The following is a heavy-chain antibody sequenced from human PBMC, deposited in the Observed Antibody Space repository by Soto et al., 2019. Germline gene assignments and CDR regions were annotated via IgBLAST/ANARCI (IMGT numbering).Heavy chain of an antibody. CDR3: ARFIAAAAPVDY. CDR1: GYTFSSYG. CDR2: ISAYNGNA. Sequence: ASVKVSCKASGYTFSSYGISWVRQAPGQGLEWMGWISAYNGNANYAQKPQGRVTITTDTSTSTAYMELRSLRSDDTAVYYCARFIAAAAPVDYWGQGTLVTVSS. D-gene: IGHD6-13*01. V-gene: IGHV1-18*01. J-gene: IGHJ4*02.